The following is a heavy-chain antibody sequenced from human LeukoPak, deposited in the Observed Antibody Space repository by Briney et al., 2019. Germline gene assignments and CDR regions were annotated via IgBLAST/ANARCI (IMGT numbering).Heavy chain of an antibody. V-gene: IGHV3-74*01. J-gene: IGHJ4*02. CDR3: ARGTTGTRFYFDF. Sequence: GGSLRLSCAASGFTFSSYWMHWVRQAPGKGPLWVSSISSDGTTTIYADSVKGRFTISRDNAKNILYLQMNSLTVEDTAVYYCARGTTGTRFYFDFWGQGTLVTVSS. D-gene: IGHD1-1*01. CDR2: ISSDGTTT. CDR1: GFTFSSYW.